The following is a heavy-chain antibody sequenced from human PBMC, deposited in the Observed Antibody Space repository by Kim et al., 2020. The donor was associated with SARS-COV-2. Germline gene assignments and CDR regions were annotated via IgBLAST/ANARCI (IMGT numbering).Heavy chain of an antibody. J-gene: IGHJ6*02. V-gene: IGHV3-74*01. D-gene: IGHD2-15*01. Sequence: YADSVKGRFTISRDNAKNTLYLQMNSLRAEDTAMYYCVRDRGGNALDVWGQGTTVTVSS. CDR3: VRDRGGNALDV.